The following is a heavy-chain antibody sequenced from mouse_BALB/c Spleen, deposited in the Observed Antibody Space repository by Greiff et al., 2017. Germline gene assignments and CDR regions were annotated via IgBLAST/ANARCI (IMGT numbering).Heavy chain of an antibody. V-gene: IGHV14-1*02. CDR2: IDPENGNT. D-gene: IGHD1-1*01. CDR1: GFNIKDYY. CDR3: ALITTAYFDV. Sequence: VQLQQSGAELVRPGALVKLSCKASGFNIKDYYMHWVKQRPEQGLEWIGWIDPENGNTIYDPKFQGKASITADTSSNTAYLQLSSLTSEDTAVYYCALITTAYFDVWGAGTTVTVSS. J-gene: IGHJ1*01.